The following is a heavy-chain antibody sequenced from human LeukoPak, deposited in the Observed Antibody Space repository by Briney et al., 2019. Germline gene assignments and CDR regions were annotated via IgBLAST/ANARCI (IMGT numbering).Heavy chain of an antibody. V-gene: IGHV3-30*18. Sequence: SGGSLRLSCAASGFTFSSYGVHWVRQAPGKGLEWVAVISYDGSNKYYADSVKGRFTISRDNSKNTLYLQMNSLRAEDTAVYYCAKDQGQLRSGSYPYYFDYWGQGTLVTVSS. D-gene: IGHD1-26*01. CDR1: GFTFSSYG. J-gene: IGHJ4*02. CDR2: ISYDGSNK. CDR3: AKDQGQLRSGSYPYYFDY.